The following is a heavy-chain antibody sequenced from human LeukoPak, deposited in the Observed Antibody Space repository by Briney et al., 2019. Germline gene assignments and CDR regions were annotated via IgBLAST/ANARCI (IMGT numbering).Heavy chain of an antibody. CDR1: GLSFSTCG. V-gene: IGHV3-30*02. CDR3: AKDRSYYDSGGYRNFDY. Sequence: PGGSLRLSCAASGLSFSTCGMHWVRQAPGKGLEWVAFIRYDGSNKNYADSVKGRFIISRDNSENTLSLQMNSPRPEDTAVYYCAKDRSYYDSGGYRNFDYWGQGTLVTVSS. CDR2: IRYDGSNK. J-gene: IGHJ4*02. D-gene: IGHD3-22*01.